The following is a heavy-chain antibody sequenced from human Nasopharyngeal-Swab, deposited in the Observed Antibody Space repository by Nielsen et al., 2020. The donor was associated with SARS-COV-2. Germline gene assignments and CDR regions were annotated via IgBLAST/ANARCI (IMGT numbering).Heavy chain of an antibody. Sequence: GESLKISCAASGFTFSSYAMSWVRQAPGKGLECVSAISGSTTYYADSVKGRFTISRDNSKNTLYLKMNSLRAEDTAVYYCAKDVNGYSSSPHFDYWGQGTLVTVSS. V-gene: IGHV3-23*01. CDR2: ISGSTT. J-gene: IGHJ4*02. CDR1: GFTFSSYA. CDR3: AKDVNGYSSSPHFDY. D-gene: IGHD6-6*01.